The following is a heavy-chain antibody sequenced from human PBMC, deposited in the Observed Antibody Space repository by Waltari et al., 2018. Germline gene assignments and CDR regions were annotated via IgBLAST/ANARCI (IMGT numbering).Heavy chain of an antibody. Sequence: EVQLLESGGGLVQPGGSLRLSCAASGFTFSSYAMSWVRQAPGKGLEWVSVIYSNDSTYYADSVKGRFTIATDNSKNTLDLQMNSQRAEATAVDYCAKRSGGSFEYRGQGTLVTVSS. CDR3: AKRSGGSFEY. CDR2: IYSNDST. D-gene: IGHD2-15*01. CDR1: GFTFSSYA. J-gene: IGHJ4*02. V-gene: IGHV3-23*03.